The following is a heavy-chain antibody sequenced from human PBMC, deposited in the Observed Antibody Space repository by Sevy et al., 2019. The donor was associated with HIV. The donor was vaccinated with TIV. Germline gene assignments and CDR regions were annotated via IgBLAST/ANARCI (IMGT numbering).Heavy chain of an antibody. CDR1: GFIFSRYE. V-gene: IGHV3-48*03. CDR2: ISHSGGAI. Sequence: GGSLRLSCAASGFIFSRYEMNWVRQAPGKGLELVSYISHSGGAINYADSVKGRFTVSRDNAKNSLYLQMDSLRAEDTAVYYCARDLPPSATTVAHFDYWGQGTLVTVSS. CDR3: ARDLPPSATTVAHFDY. J-gene: IGHJ4*02. D-gene: IGHD4-17*01.